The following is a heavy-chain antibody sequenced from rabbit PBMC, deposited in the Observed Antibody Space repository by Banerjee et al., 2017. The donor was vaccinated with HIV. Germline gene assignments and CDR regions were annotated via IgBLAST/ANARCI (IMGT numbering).Heavy chain of an antibody. CDR3: ARDMVAGLFNL. V-gene: IGHV1S45*01. D-gene: IGHD2-1*01. CDR2: IYAGGSGST. Sequence: QEQLEESGGGLVKPEGSLTLTCKASGFDLSSAYFICWVRQAPGKGLEWIACIYAGGSGSTYYASWTKGRFTISKTSSTTVTLQMTSLTAADTATYFCARDMVAGLFNLWGPGTLVTVS. CDR1: GFDLSSAYF. J-gene: IGHJ4*01.